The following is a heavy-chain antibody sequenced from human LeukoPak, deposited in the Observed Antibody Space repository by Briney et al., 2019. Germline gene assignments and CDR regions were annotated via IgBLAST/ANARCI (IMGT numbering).Heavy chain of an antibody. D-gene: IGHD4-17*01. J-gene: IGHJ4*02. CDR3: ARDSHDYGDYGPIDY. CDR1: GFTFSSYS. CDR2: ISSSSSYI. V-gene: IGHV3-21*01. Sequence: GGSLRLSCAASGFTFSSYSMNWVRQAPGKGLEWVSSISSSSSYIYYADSVKGRFTISRDNAKNSLYLQMNSLRAEDTAVYYCARDSHDYGDYGPIDYWGQGTLVTVSS.